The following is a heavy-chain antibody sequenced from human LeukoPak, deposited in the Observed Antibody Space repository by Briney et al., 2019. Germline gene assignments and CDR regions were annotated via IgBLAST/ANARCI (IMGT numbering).Heavy chain of an antibody. CDR2: INPNSGGT. CDR3: AREGCSSTSCRLGNWFDP. CDR1: GYTFTGYY. Sequence: VSVKVSCKASGYTFTGYYMHWVRQAPGQGLEWMGWINPNSGGTNYAQKFQGRVTMTRDTSISTAYMELSRLRSDDTAVYYCAREGCSSTSCRLGNWFDPWGQGTLVTVSS. D-gene: IGHD2-2*01. V-gene: IGHV1-2*02. J-gene: IGHJ5*02.